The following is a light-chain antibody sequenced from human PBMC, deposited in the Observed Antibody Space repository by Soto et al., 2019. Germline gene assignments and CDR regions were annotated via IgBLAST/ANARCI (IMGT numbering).Light chain of an antibody. Sequence: EIVLTQSPGTLSLSPGERATLSCRASQSVSSSYLAWYQQKPGQAPRLLIYGASNRAAGIPDRFSGSGSGTDFTLTINSLGPEDFAVYFCQQRSNWPPITFGQGTRLEIK. CDR3: QQRSNWPPIT. CDR2: GAS. V-gene: IGKV3D-20*02. CDR1: QSVSSSY. J-gene: IGKJ5*01.